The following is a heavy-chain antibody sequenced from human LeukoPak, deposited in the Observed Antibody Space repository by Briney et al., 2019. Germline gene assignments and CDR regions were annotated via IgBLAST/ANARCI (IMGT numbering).Heavy chain of an antibody. CDR1: GFSFSNYA. Sequence: PGGSLRLSCAASGFSFSNYAMSWVRQAPGKGLEWVSDISVSGGTTNYADSVKGRFTISRDNSNNTLYLQMNSLRAEDTAVYYCAKGTSGGSYYALGYWGQGTLVTVFS. CDR2: ISVSGGTT. D-gene: IGHD1-26*01. CDR3: AKGTSGGSYYALGY. J-gene: IGHJ4*02. V-gene: IGHV3-23*01.